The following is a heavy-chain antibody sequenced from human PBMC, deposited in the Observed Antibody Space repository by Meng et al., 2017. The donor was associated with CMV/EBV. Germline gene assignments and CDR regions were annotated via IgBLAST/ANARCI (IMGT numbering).Heavy chain of an antibody. D-gene: IGHD2-2*01. Sequence: SETLSLTCTVSGGSISSSSYYWGWIRQPPGKGPEWIGSIYYSGSTYYNPSLKSRVTISVDTSKNQFSLKLSSVTAADTAVYYCARDGLAPYCSSTSCYGGGYYYYYGMDVWGQGTTVTVSS. J-gene: IGHJ6*02. V-gene: IGHV4-39*07. CDR1: GGSISSSSYY. CDR2: IYYSGST. CDR3: ARDGLAPYCSSTSCYGGGYYYYYGMDV.